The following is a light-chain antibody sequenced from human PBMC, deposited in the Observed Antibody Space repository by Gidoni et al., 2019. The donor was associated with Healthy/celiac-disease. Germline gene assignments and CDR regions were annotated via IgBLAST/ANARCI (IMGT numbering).Light chain of an antibody. J-gene: IGKJ4*01. CDR2: GAS. CDR3: QQYNNWPGLT. V-gene: IGKV3-15*01. CDR1: QSVSSN. Sequence: EIVMTQSPATLSVSPGEGATLSCRASQSVSSNLAWYQQKPGQAPRLLIYGASTVATGIPARFRGSGSGTEFTLTISSLQSEDFAVYYCQQYNNWPGLTFGGGTKVEIK.